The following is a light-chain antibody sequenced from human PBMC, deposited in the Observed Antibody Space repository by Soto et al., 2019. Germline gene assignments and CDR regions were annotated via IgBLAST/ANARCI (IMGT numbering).Light chain of an antibody. J-gene: IGKJ1*01. CDR2: GAS. CDR3: QQYGSSPWT. V-gene: IGKV3-20*01. Sequence: EIVLTQSPGTLSLSPGERATLSCRASQSVSSSYLAWYQQKPGQAPRLLIYGASSRATGIPDRFSGSGSGTXXXLXXSRLEPEDFAVYYCQQYGSSPWTFGQGTKVEIK. CDR1: QSVSSSY.